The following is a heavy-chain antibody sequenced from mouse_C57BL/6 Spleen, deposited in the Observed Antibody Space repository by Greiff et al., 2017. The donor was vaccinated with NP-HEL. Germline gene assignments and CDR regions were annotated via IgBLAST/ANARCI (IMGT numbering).Heavy chain of an antibody. CDR2: IRLKSDNYET. D-gene: IGHD2-1*01. CDR3: TVYYGNP. CDR1: GFTFSNYW. Sequence: DVKLVESGGGLVQPGGSMKLSCVASGFTFSNYWMNWVRQSPERGLEWVAQIRLKSDNYETHYAVSVKGRFTISIDESKSSVYLQMNNVSAEDTGIYYCTVYYGNPWGQGTSVTVSS. J-gene: IGHJ4*01. V-gene: IGHV6-3*01.